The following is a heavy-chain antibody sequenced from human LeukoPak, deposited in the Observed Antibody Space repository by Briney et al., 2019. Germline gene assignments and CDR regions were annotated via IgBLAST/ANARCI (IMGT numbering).Heavy chain of an antibody. CDR1: GYTFTSSA. J-gene: IGHJ4*02. V-gene: IGHV7-4-1*02. CDR2: INTNTGNP. CDR3: ATDLKKGDSGCFDY. Sequence: ASVKVSCKASGYTFTSSALNWVRQAPGQGLEWMGWINTNTGNPTYAQGYTGRFVFSLDTSVSTAYLHISSLEAEDTAIYYCATDLKKGDSGCFDYWGQGTLVTVSS. D-gene: IGHD6-19*01.